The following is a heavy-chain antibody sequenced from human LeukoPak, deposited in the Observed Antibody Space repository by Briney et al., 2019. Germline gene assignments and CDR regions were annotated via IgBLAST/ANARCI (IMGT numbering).Heavy chain of an antibody. CDR2: ISGSGGST. D-gene: IGHD6-19*01. CDR1: GFTFSSYA. J-gene: IGHJ4*02. CDR3: AKGRDVAVAGTDFDY. Sequence: GGSLRLSCAASGFTFSSYAMSWVRQAPGKGLEWVSAISGSGGSTYYVDSVKGRFTISRDSSKNTLYLQMNSLRAEDTAIYYCAKGRDVAVAGTDFDYWGQGTLVTVSS. V-gene: IGHV3-23*01.